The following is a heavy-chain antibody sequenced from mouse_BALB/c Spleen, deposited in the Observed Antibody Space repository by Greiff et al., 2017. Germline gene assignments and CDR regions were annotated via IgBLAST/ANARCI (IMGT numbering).Heavy chain of an antibody. CDR1: GFNIKDTY. V-gene: IGHV14-3*02. Sequence: VQLQQSGAELVKPGASVKLSCTASGFNIKDTYMHWVKQRPEQGLEWIGRIDPANGNTKYDPKFQGKATITADTSSNTAYLLLSSLTSEDTAVYYCARNPYYYGSRSFAYWGQGTLVTVSA. CDR3: ARNPYYYGSRSFAY. D-gene: IGHD1-1*01. CDR2: IDPANGNT. J-gene: IGHJ3*01.